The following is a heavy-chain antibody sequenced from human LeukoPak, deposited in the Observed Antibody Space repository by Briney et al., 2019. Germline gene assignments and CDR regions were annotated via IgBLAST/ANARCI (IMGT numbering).Heavy chain of an antibody. J-gene: IGHJ4*02. V-gene: IGHV1-18*01. CDR1: GYTFTSYG. CDR2: ISAYNGNT. Sequence: GASVKVSCKASGYTFTSYGISWVRRAPGQGLEWMGWISAYNGNTNYAQKLQGRVTMTTDTSTSTAYMELRSLRSDDTAVYYCAIRGPCSSTNCYLEPHFDYWGQGTLVTVSS. D-gene: IGHD2-2*01. CDR3: AIRGPCSSTNCYLEPHFDY.